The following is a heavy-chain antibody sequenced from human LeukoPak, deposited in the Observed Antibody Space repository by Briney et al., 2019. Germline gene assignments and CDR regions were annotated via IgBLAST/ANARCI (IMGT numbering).Heavy chain of an antibody. J-gene: IGHJ6*02. Sequence: PGGSLRLSCTASGLTFSNYWMSWVRQAPGKGLEWVANIKQDGSEKFYADSVKGRFTISRDNSKNTLYLQMNSLRAEDTAVYYCARGRSGSYPLYYYYYYGMDVWGQGTTVTVSS. CDR2: IKQDGSEK. D-gene: IGHD3-10*01. V-gene: IGHV3-7*05. CDR1: GLTFSNYW. CDR3: ARGRSGSYPLYYYYYYGMDV.